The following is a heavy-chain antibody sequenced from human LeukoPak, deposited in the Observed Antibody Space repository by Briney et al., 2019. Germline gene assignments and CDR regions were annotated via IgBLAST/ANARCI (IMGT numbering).Heavy chain of an antibody. CDR1: GYSISSGYY. CDR3: ARGYCSTTSCYTQLDY. V-gene: IGHV4-38-2*02. CDR2: IYHSGST. Sequence: SETLSLTCTVSGYSISSGYYWGWIRQTPGKGLEWIGSIYHSGSTYYNPSVKSRVTMSVDTSKNQFSLELTSVTAADTAVYYCARGYCSTTSCYTQLDYWGQGTLVTVSS. J-gene: IGHJ4*02. D-gene: IGHD2-2*02.